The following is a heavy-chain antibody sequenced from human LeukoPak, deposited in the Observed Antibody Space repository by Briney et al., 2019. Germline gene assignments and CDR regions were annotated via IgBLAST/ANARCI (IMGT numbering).Heavy chain of an antibody. CDR2: IYYSGST. CDR1: GGSIDSSSYY. J-gene: IGHJ4*02. CDR3: SSSDYVYYFDY. V-gene: IGHV4-39*01. Sequence: SETLSLTCTVSGGSIDSSSYYWGWIRQPPGRGLEWIGSIYYSGSTYYNPSLKSRVTISVDTSKNQFSLKLSSVTAADTAVYYCSSSDYVYYFDYWGRGTLVTVSS. D-gene: IGHD4/OR15-4a*01.